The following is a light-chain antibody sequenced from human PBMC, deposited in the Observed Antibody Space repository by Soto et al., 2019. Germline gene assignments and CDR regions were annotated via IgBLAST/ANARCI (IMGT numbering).Light chain of an antibody. J-gene: IGLJ2*01. CDR1: SSDVGGYNY. CDR2: EVT. CDR3: ALYAGSNNFVV. V-gene: IGLV2-8*01. Sequence: QSALTQPPSASGSPGQSVTISCTGTSSDVGGYNYVSWYQQHPDKAPKLMIYEVTKRPSGVPDRFSGSKSGNTASLTVSGLQAEDEADYYCALYAGSNNFVVFGGGTKVTVL.